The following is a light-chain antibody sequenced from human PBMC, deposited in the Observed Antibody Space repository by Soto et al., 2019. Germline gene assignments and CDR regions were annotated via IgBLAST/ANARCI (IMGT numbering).Light chain of an antibody. Sequence: EIMLTQSPGTLSLSPGERATLSCRASQSIASNDLAWYQQKPGQAPRLLIYGASSRATGISDRFSGSGSGTDFTLTISKLEPEDFAVYYCQQYGSSPALTVGGGTKVEIK. CDR3: QQYGSSPALT. V-gene: IGKV3-20*01. CDR1: QSIASND. CDR2: GAS. J-gene: IGKJ4*01.